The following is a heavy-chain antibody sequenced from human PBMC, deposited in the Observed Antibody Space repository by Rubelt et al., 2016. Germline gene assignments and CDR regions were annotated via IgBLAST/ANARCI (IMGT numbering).Heavy chain of an antibody. CDR2: IKGKADNYAT. V-gene: IGHV3-73*01. D-gene: IGHD3-22*01. CDR1: GFTFSDYA. CDR3: ARPMYYYESSDDDY. Sequence: VQLVESGGGVVQPGGSLRLSCAASGFTFSDYAMSWVRQASGKGLEWVGRIKGKADNYATAYAASVKGRFTISRDDSKNTAFLQMNSLKTDDTAVYYCARPMYYYESSDDDYWGQGTLVTVSS. J-gene: IGHJ4*02.